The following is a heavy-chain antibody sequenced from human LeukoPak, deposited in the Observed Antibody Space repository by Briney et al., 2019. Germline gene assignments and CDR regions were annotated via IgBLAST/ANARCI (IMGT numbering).Heavy chain of an antibody. CDR1: GGTFSSYA. V-gene: IGHV1-69*13. Sequence: SVKVSCKASGGTFSSYAISWVRQAPGQGLEWMGGIIPIFGTANYAQKFQGRVTITADESTSTAYMELCSLRSEDTAVYYCARFSPRSSGRDYWGQGTLVTVSS. J-gene: IGHJ4*02. CDR3: ARFSPRSSGRDY. D-gene: IGHD6-19*01. CDR2: IIPIFGTA.